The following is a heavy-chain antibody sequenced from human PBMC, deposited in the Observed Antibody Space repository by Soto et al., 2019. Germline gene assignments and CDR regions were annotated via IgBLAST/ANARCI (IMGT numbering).Heavy chain of an antibody. Sequence: PSETLSLTCTVSGGSISSSSYYWGWIRHPPGKGLEWIGSIYYSGITYYNPSLKSRVTISVDTSKNQFSLKLSSVTAADTAVYYCARSTYIAAAGTFDYWGQGTLVTVSS. J-gene: IGHJ4*02. CDR3: ARSTYIAAAGTFDY. CDR2: IYYSGIT. CDR1: GGSISSSSYY. D-gene: IGHD6-13*01. V-gene: IGHV4-39*01.